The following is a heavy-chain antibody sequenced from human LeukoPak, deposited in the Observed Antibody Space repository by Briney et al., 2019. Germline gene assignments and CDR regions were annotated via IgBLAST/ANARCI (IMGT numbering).Heavy chain of an antibody. D-gene: IGHD3-3*01. CDR1: GYSFTSYW. Sequence: GESLKISCKGSGYSFTSYWISWVRQMPGKGLEWMGRIDPSDSYTNYSPSFQGHVTISADKSISTAYLQWSSLKASDTAMYYCARLSGATIFGVVISSNGMDVWGQGTTVTVSS. CDR2: IDPSDSYT. J-gene: IGHJ6*02. CDR3: ARLSGATIFGVVISSNGMDV. V-gene: IGHV5-10-1*01.